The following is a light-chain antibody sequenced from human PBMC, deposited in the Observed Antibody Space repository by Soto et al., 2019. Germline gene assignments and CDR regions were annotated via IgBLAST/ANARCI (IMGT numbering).Light chain of an antibody. CDR2: GAS. Sequence: IQLTQSPSSLSASLGDRVTITCRASQAISSYLAWYQQKPGRAPNLLIYGASTLQSGVPSRFSGSGSGTDFTLTISSLQPEDFATYYCQQLNSCPRTFGQGTKVEIK. V-gene: IGKV1-9*01. CDR1: QAISSY. J-gene: IGKJ1*01. CDR3: QQLNSCPRT.